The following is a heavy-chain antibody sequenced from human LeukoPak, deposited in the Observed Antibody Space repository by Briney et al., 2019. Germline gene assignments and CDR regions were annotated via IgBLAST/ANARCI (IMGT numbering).Heavy chain of an antibody. D-gene: IGHD2-8*02. CDR1: GFTFNSYE. CDR2: VDPDGTTT. Sequence: PGGSLRLSCAASGFTFNSYESNWVRQAPGEGLVWVSRVDPDGTTTNYADSVTGRFTTSRDNAKNTLYLQMNSLRAEDTALYYCTRVQAGRSGLMDVWGRGTTVTVSS. J-gene: IGHJ6*02. V-gene: IGHV3-74*01. CDR3: TRVQAGRSGLMDV.